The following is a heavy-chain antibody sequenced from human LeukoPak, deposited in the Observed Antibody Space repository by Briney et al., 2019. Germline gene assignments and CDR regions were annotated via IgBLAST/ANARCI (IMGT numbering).Heavy chain of an antibody. Sequence: ASVKVSCKASGHTFTSYYIHWVRQAPGQGLEWMGIINPSGGSTSYAQKFQGRVTMTRDTSTSTVYMELSSLRSEDTAVYFCARVNLRGSQYNWFDPWGQGNPVTVSS. CDR3: ARVNLRGSQYNWFDP. CDR2: INPSGGST. V-gene: IGHV1-46*01. D-gene: IGHD1-26*01. J-gene: IGHJ5*02. CDR1: GHTFTSYY.